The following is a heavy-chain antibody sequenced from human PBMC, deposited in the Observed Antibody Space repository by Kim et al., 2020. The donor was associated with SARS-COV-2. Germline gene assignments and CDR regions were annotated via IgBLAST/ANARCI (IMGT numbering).Heavy chain of an antibody. CDR1: GFSFTNYA. J-gene: IGHJ4*02. V-gene: IGHV3-23*01. D-gene: IGHD3-10*01. CDR2: IRRSGSDT. Sequence: GGSLRLSCVGSGFSFTNYAMSWVRQAPGKGLDWVSRIRRSGSDTFYADSVKGRFTISRDNSKNTLYLQMNSLRAEDTAVYYCTRFKWFCEDGFWGQGTLVTVSS. CDR3: TRFKWFCEDGF.